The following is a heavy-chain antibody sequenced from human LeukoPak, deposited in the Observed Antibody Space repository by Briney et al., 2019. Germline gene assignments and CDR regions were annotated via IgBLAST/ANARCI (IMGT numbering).Heavy chain of an antibody. CDR2: ISYDGSNK. V-gene: IGHV3-30*04. D-gene: IGHD6-13*01. CDR1: GFTFSSYA. J-gene: IGHJ6*02. CDR3: ARDRDSSSHYYYGMDV. Sequence: PGGSLRLSCAAPGFTFSSYAMHWVRQAPGKGLEWVAVISYDGSNKYYADSVKGRFTISRDNSKNTLYLQMNSLRAEDTAVYYCARDRDSSSHYYYGMDVWGQGTTVTVSS.